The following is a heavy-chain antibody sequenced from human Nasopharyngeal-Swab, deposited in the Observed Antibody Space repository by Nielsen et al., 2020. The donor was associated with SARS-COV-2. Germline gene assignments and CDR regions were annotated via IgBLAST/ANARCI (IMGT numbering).Heavy chain of an antibody. D-gene: IGHD4-11*01. Sequence: ASVQVSCKASGYTFTSYGISWVRQSPRQGLEWMGWISAYNGNTNYAQKLQGRVTMTTDTSTSTAYMELRSLRSDDTAVYYCARMSFWGHDYSNLPQDYYGMDVWGQGTTVTVSS. V-gene: IGHV1-18*01. CDR3: ARMSFWGHDYSNLPQDYYGMDV. J-gene: IGHJ6*02. CDR1: GYTFTSYG. CDR2: ISAYNGNT.